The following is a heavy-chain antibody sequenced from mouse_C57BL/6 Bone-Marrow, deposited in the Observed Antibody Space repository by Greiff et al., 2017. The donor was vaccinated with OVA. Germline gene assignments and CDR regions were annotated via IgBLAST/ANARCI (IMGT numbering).Heavy chain of an antibody. CDR3: ARGGLRHGAWFAY. J-gene: IGHJ3*01. CDR2: IYPRDGST. D-gene: IGHD2-4*01. CDR1: GYTFTDHT. V-gene: IGHV1-78*01. Sequence: VKLQESDAELVKPGASVKISCKVSGYTFTDHTIHWMKQRPEQGLEWIGYIYPRDGSTKYNEKFKGKATLTADKSSSTAYMQLNSLTSEDSAVYFCARGGLRHGAWFAYWGQGTLVTVSA.